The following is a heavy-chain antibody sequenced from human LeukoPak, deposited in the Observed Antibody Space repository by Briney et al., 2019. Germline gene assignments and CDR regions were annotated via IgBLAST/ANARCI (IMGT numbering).Heavy chain of an antibody. D-gene: IGHD3-22*01. CDR1: GFTFSSYG. CDR2: IRYDGSNK. J-gene: IGHJ4*02. CDR3: ARDYYDSSGYSDY. V-gene: IGHV3-30*02. Sequence: GGSLRLSCAASGFTFSSYGMHWVRQAPGKGLEWVAFIRYDGSNKYYADSVKGRFTISRDNSKNTLHLQMNSLRAEDTAMYYCARDYYDSSGYSDYWGQGTLVTVSS.